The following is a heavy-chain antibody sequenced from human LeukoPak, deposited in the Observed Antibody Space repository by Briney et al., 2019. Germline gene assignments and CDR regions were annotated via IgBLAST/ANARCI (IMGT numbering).Heavy chain of an antibody. CDR1: GFTFSSYS. CDR2: ISSSSSYI. D-gene: IGHD1-26*01. V-gene: IGHV3-21*04. Sequence: PGGSLRLSCAASGFTFSSYSMNWVRQAPGKGLEWVSSISSSSSYIYYADSVKGRFTISRDNAKNSLYLQMNSLRAEDTAVYSCAKDRVGALLYFDSWGQGTLVTVSS. CDR3: AKDRVGALLYFDS. J-gene: IGHJ4*02.